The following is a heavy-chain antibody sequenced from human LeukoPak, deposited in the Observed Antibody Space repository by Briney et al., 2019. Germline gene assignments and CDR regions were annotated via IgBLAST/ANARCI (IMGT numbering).Heavy chain of an antibody. D-gene: IGHD4-17*01. Sequence: GGSLRLSCAASGFTFSSYGMHWVRQAPGKGLEWVAVISYDGNNKYYVDSVKGRLTISRDNSKNTLYLQMNSLRTEDTAVYYCARDTLDYGVDYWGQGTLVTVSS. J-gene: IGHJ4*02. CDR1: GFTFSSYG. V-gene: IGHV3-30*03. CDR3: ARDTLDYGVDY. CDR2: ISYDGNNK.